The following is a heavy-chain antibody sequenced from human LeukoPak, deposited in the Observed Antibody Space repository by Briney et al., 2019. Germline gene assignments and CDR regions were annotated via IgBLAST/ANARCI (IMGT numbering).Heavy chain of an antibody. V-gene: IGHV3-23*01. CDR1: GFTFSSYA. Sequence: SGGSLRLSCAASGFTFSSYAMSWVRQAPGKGLEWVSAISGSGGSTYYADSVKGRFTISRDNSKNTLYLQMNSLRAEDTAVYYCAKVGAYYDSSGYDYWGQGTLVTVSS. D-gene: IGHD3-22*01. CDR3: AKVGAYYDSSGYDY. CDR2: ISGSGGST. J-gene: IGHJ4*02.